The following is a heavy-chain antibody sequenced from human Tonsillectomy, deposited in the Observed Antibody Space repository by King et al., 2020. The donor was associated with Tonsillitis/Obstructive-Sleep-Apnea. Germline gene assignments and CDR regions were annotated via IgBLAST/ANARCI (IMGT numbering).Heavy chain of an antibody. CDR2: ISAYNGNT. Sequence: QLVQSGDEVKKPGASVKVSCEASGYTFTNYGISWVRQAPGQGLEWRGWISAYNGNTKYAQKLQDRVTMTTDTSTSTAYMELRSLRSDDTAVYYCARADLQYYYYYYMDVWGKGTTVTVSS. CDR3: ARADLQYYYYYYMDV. V-gene: IGHV1-18*01. CDR1: GYTFTNYG. J-gene: IGHJ6*03.